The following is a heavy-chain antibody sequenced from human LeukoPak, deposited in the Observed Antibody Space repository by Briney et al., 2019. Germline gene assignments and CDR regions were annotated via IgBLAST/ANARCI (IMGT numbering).Heavy chain of an antibody. V-gene: IGHV1-18*01. J-gene: IGHJ5*02. Sequence: GASVKVSCKASGYTFTSYGISWVRQAPGQGLEWMGWISAYNGNTNYAQKLQGRVTMTTDTSTSTAYMELRSLRSDDTAVYYCARALPIRYFDWLLLSNWFDPWGQGTLVTVSS. CDR3: ARALPIRYFDWLLLSNWFDP. CDR1: GYTFTSYG. CDR2: ISAYNGNT. D-gene: IGHD3-9*01.